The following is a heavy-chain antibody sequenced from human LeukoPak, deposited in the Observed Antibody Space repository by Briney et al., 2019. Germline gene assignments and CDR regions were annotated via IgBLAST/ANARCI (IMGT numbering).Heavy chain of an antibody. CDR2: IYYSGST. D-gene: IGHD5-24*01. CDR1: GGSISSSSYY. V-gene: IGHV4-39*01. Sequence: SETLSLXCTVSGGSISSSSYYWGWIRQPPGKGLEWIGSIYYSGSTYYNPSLKSRVTISVDTSKNQFSLKLSSVTAADTAVYYSARHDGYNYYFDYWGQGTLVTVSS. CDR3: ARHDGYNYYFDY. J-gene: IGHJ4*02.